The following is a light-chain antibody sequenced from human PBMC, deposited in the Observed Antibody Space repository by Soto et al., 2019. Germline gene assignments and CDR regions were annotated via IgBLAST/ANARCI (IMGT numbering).Light chain of an antibody. J-gene: IGLJ2*01. V-gene: IGLV1-40*01. CDR1: NSNIGAGYD. CDR3: QSYDSSLSGPVL. Sequence: PSVSGAPGQRVTISCTGSNSNIGAGYDVNWYQHLPGTAPKLLIYGDTIRPSGVPDRFSGSKSATSASLAIAGLQVEDEGDYYCQSYDSSLSGPVLFGGGTKVTVL. CDR2: GDT.